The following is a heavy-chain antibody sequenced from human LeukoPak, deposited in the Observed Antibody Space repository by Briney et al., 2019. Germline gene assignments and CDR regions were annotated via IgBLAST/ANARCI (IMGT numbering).Heavy chain of an antibody. CDR3: TRGGDVLRYFDWETGFDY. V-gene: IGHV3-21*03. CDR1: GFTFSTYN. D-gene: IGHD3-9*01. J-gene: IGHJ4*02. Sequence: GGSLRLSCAASGFTFSTYNMNWVRQAPGKGLEWVSSISSSSSYIYYADSVKGRFTISRDNAKNSLYLQMNSLKTEDTAVYYCTRGGDVLRYFDWETGFDYWGQGTLVTVSS. CDR2: ISSSSSYI.